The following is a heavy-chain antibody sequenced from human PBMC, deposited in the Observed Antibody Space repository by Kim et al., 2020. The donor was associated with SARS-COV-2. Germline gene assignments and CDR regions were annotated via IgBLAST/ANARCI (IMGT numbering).Heavy chain of an antibody. CDR1: GDSVSSNSAA. D-gene: IGHD5-18*01. CDR2: TYYRSKWYN. Sequence: SQTLSLTCAISGDSVSSNSAAWNWIRQSPSRGLEWLGRTYYRSKWYNDYAVSVKSRITINPDTSKNQFSLQLNSVTPEDTAVYYCARVSLDTARAHGMFYYYGMDVWGQGTTVTVSS. CDR3: ARVSLDTARAHGMFYYYGMDV. V-gene: IGHV6-1*01. J-gene: IGHJ6*02.